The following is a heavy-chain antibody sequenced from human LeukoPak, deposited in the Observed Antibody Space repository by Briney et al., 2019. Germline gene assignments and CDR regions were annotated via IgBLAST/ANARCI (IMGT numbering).Heavy chain of an antibody. D-gene: IGHD5-18*01. CDR1: GFIFSSYG. CDR2: ISYDGSTK. J-gene: IGHJ3*01. V-gene: IGHV3-30*03. CDR3: AGVDTAMGPGAFDV. Sequence: QPGGSLRLSCAASGFIFSSYGMHWVRQAPGKGLEWVAVISYDGSTKYYADSVKGRFTISRDNSKNTLYLQMNSLRVEDTAVYYCAGVDTAMGPGAFDVWGQGTMVTVSS.